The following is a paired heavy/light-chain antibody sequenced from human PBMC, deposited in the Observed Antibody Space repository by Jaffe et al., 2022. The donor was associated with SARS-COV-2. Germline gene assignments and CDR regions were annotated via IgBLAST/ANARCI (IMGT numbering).Heavy chain of an antibody. J-gene: IGHJ2*01. Sequence: QITLKESGPTLVKPTQTLTLTCTFSGFSLSSGGVAVGWIRQPPGKALEWLALIYWDDDKRYSPSLKSRLTITKDTSKNQVVLTMTNMDPVDTATYYCAHRVQDGYNYSWYYDLWGRGTLVTVSS. CDR3: AHRVQDGYNYSWYYDL. CDR2: IYWDDDK. CDR1: GFSLSSGGVA. D-gene: IGHD5-12*01. V-gene: IGHV2-5*02.
Light chain of an antibody. CDR2: RDS. J-gene: IGLJ1*01. CDR1: NIEAKN. V-gene: IGLV3-9*01. CDR3: HVWDSGADV. Sequence: SYELTQPLSVSVALGQTARITCGGNNIEAKNVHWYQQMPGQAPVVVIYRDSYRPSGIPERFSGSNSRNTATLTISGAQGGDEADYYCHVWDSGADVFGTGTKVTVL.